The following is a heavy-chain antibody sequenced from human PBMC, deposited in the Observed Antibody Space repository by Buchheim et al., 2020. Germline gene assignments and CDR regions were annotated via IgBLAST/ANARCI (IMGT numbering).Heavy chain of an antibody. Sequence: QVQLVESGGGVVQPGRSLRLSCAASGFTFSSYGMHWVRQAPGKGLEWVAVISYDGSNTYYADSVKGRFTISRDNSKNTLYLQMNSLRAEDTAVYYCAKGEYCTIGVCSDYYYGMDVWGQGTT. V-gene: IGHV3-30*18. CDR1: GFTFSSYG. CDR3: AKGEYCTIGVCSDYYYGMDV. D-gene: IGHD2-8*01. J-gene: IGHJ6*02. CDR2: ISYDGSNT.